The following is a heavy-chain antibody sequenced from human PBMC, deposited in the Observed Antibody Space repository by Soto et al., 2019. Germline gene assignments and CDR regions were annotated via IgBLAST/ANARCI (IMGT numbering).Heavy chain of an antibody. V-gene: IGHV1-18*01. Sequence: ASWNVSCKASCYTFTSYVISFVGQAPGQGLDWMGCISAYNGNTNYAQNIQFRVTMTTDISTSTAYMELRSLRSDDTAVYYCAVIYDSSGYLFDYWGQGTLVTVSS. CDR3: AVIYDSSGYLFDY. J-gene: IGHJ4*02. D-gene: IGHD3-22*01. CDR2: ISAYNGNT. CDR1: CYTFTSYV.